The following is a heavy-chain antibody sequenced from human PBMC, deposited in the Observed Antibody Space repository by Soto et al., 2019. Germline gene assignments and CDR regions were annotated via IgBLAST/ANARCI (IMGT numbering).Heavy chain of an antibody. CDR3: ANDPPYDTGAFDI. V-gene: IGHV3-23*01. CDR1: GFTFSSYA. J-gene: IGHJ3*02. Sequence: GGSLRLSCAASGFTFSSYAMSWVRQAPGKGLEWVSAISGSGGSTCYADSVKGRFTISRDNSKNTLYLQMNSLRAEDTAVYYYANDPPYDTGAFDIWGQGTMVTVSS. D-gene: IGHD3-9*01. CDR2: ISGSGGST.